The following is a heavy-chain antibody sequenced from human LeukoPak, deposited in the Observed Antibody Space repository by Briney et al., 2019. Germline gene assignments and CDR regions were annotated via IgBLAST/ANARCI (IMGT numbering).Heavy chain of an antibody. CDR3: ARLGLTTPFDY. CDR1: GGSISSSSYY. Sequence: SETLSLTCAVSGGSISSSSYYWGWIRQPPGKGLEWIGSIYYSGSTYYNPSLKSRVTISVDTSKNQFSLKLSSVTAADTAVYYCARLGLTTPFDYWGQGTLVTVSS. D-gene: IGHD1-1*01. CDR2: IYYSGST. V-gene: IGHV4-39*01. J-gene: IGHJ4*02.